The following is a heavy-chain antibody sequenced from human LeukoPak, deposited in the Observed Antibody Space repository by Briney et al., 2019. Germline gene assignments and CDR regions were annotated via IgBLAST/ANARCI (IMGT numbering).Heavy chain of an antibody. Sequence: PSETLSLTCTVSGGSISSSGYYWGWIRQPPGKGLEWIGSIYHSGSTYYNPSLKSRATISVDTSKNQFSLKLSSVTAADTAVYYCAREEYYYGSGSYYNDFQSVEIDYWGQGTLVTVSS. CDR3: AREEYYYGSGSYYNDFQSVEIDY. CDR1: GGSISSSGYY. D-gene: IGHD3-10*01. CDR2: IYHSGST. V-gene: IGHV4-39*07. J-gene: IGHJ4*02.